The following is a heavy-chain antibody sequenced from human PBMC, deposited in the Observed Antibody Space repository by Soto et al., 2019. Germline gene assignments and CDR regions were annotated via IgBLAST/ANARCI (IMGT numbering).Heavy chain of an antibody. Sequence: QVQLQASGPGLVQPSQTLSLTCTVSGGSISSGGYYWSWIRQHPGTGLASIGHISYSGSTYYNTSLKSRVTISVATSSTQFSLLVNSVTAADTAVYYCARGVLHWGQGTLVTVSS. CDR3: ARGVLH. CDR2: ISYSGST. J-gene: IGHJ4*01. V-gene: IGHV4-31*03. CDR1: GGSISSGGYY.